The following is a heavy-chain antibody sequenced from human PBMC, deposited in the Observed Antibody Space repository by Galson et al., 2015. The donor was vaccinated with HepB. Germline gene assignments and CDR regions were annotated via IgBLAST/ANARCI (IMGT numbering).Heavy chain of an antibody. CDR1: GFTFRSYA. Sequence: SLRLSCAASGFTFRSYAMHWVRQAPGKGLEWVTTIWYDGSNKYYADSVKGRFTISRDNSKNTLFLQMSSLRVEDTAVYYCARDKDDAMDVWGQGTTVTVSS. V-gene: IGHV3-33*08. D-gene: IGHD2-15*01. J-gene: IGHJ6*02. CDR2: IWYDGSNK. CDR3: ARDKDDAMDV.